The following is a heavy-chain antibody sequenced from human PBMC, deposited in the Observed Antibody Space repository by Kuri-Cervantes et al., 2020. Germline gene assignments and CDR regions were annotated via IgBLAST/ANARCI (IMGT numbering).Heavy chain of an antibody. CDR1: GFTFDDYA. Sequence: GGSLRLSCAASGFTFDDYAMHWVRQAPGKGLEWVSGISWNSGSIGYADSVKGRFTISRDNAKNSLYLQMNSLRAEDTALYYCAKDKSQAVAGTVVDYWGQGTLVTVSS. D-gene: IGHD6-19*01. J-gene: IGHJ4*02. CDR2: ISWNSGSI. CDR3: AKDKSQAVAGTVVDY. V-gene: IGHV3-9*01.